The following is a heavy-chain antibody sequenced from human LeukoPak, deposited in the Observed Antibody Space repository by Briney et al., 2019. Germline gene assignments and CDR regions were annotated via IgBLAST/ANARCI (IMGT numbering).Heavy chain of an antibody. J-gene: IGHJ6*03. D-gene: IGHD7-27*01. V-gene: IGHV1-2*06. CDR2: INPNSGGT. CDR3: ARTYGAETEEGNYYYMDV. CDR1: GYTFTGYY. Sequence: ASVKVSCKASGYTFTGYYMHWVRQAPGQGLEWMGRINPNSGGTNYAQKFQGRVTMTRDTSISTAYMELSRLRSDDTAVYYCARTYGAETEEGNYYYMDVWGKGTTVTVSS.